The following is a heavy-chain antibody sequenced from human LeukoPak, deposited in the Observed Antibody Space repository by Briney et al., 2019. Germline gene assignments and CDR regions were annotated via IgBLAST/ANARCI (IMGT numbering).Heavy chain of an antibody. Sequence: GGSLRLSCAASGFTFSSYGMHWVRQAPGKGLEWVAVISYDGSNKYYADSVKGRFTISRDNSKNTLYLQMNSLRAEDTAVYYCARVIGSSGWYGSYYYYMDVWGKGTTVTISS. CDR2: ISYDGSNK. V-gene: IGHV3-30*03. J-gene: IGHJ6*03. D-gene: IGHD6-19*01. CDR1: GFTFSSYG. CDR3: ARVIGSSGWYGSYYYYMDV.